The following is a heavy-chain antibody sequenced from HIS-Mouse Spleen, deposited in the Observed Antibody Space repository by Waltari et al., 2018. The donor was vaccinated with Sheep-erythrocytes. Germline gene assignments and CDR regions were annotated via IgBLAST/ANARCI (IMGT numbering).Heavy chain of an antibody. Sequence: EVQLVESGGGLVQPGRSLRLSCAASGFGFDDYAMHWVRQAPGKGGELCPGLGWNSGCVGYAESVKGRFTTARDNAKNSLYLQMNSLRAEDTALYYCAKDISRNIVVVPAAVGDYWGQGTLVTVSS. CDR1: GFGFDDYA. J-gene: IGHJ4*02. CDR3: AKDISRNIVVVPAAVGDY. CDR2: LGWNSGCV. D-gene: IGHD2-2*01. V-gene: IGHV3-9*01.